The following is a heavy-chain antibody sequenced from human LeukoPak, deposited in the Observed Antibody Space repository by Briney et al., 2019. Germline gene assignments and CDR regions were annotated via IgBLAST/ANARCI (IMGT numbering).Heavy chain of an antibody. J-gene: IGHJ3*02. D-gene: IGHD6-13*01. Sequence: GGSLRLSCAASGFTFSDYYMSWIRQAPGKGLEWVSYISSSGSTIYYADSVKGRFTISRDNSKNTLYLQMNSLRAEDTAVYYCARGQPEGAFDIWGQGTMVTVSS. CDR3: ARGQPEGAFDI. V-gene: IGHV3-11*01. CDR1: GFTFSDYY. CDR2: ISSSGSTI.